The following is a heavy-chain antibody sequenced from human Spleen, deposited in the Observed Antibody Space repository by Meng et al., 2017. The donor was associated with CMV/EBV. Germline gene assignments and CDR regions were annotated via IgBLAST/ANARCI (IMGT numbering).Heavy chain of an antibody. D-gene: IGHD2-2*02. J-gene: IGHJ4*02. CDR3: VKDREPIVVVPAAIGY. Sequence: GGSLRLSCAASGFTFSSYGMHWVRQAPGKGLEWVAFIRYDGSNKYYADSVKGRFTISRDNSKNTLYLQMNSLRAEDTAVYYCVKDREPIVVVPAAIGYWGQGTLVTVSS. V-gene: IGHV3-30*02. CDR2: IRYDGSNK. CDR1: GFTFSSYG.